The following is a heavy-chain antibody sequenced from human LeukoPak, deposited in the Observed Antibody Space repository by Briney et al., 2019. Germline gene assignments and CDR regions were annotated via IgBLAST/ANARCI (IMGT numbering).Heavy chain of an antibody. CDR1: GFTFNNYA. D-gene: IGHD3-3*01. Sequence: PGRSLRLSCAASGFTFNNYAMHWVRQAPGQGLEWMGWINPNSGGTNYAQKFQGRVTMTRDTSISTAYMELSRLRSDDTAVYYCARMDVWDFWSGYYFRSQWFDPWGQGTLVTVSS. CDR3: ARMDVWDFWSGYYFRSQWFDP. J-gene: IGHJ5*02. V-gene: IGHV1-2*02. CDR2: INPNSGGT.